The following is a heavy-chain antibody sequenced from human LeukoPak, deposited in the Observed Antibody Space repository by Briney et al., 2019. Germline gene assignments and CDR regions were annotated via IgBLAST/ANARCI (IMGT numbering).Heavy chain of an antibody. J-gene: IGHJ5*02. CDR3: ARDTGMGP. CDR1: GGTFSSYA. Sequence: SVKVSCKASGGTFSSYAISWVRQAPGQGLEWMGRIIPILGISNYAQKFQGRVTITADKSTSTAYMELSSLRSEDTAVYYCARDTGMGPWGQGTLVTVSS. D-gene: IGHD4-17*01. CDR2: IIPILGIS. V-gene: IGHV1-69*04.